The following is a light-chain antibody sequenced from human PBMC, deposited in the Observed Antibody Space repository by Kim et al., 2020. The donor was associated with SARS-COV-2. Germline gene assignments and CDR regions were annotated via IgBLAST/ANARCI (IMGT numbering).Light chain of an antibody. CDR1: YD. CDR3: QSYDSSLSVVV. CDR2: ANN. J-gene: IGLJ2*01. Sequence: YDVHWYQQLPGTPPKLLISANNNRPSGVPDRFSGSRSVTSASLAITGLQAEDEAGYYCQSYDSSLSVVVFGGGTQLTVL. V-gene: IGLV1-40*01.